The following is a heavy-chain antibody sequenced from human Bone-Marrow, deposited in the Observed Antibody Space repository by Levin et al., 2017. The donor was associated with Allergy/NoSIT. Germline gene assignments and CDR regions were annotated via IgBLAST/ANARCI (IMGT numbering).Heavy chain of an antibody. J-gene: IGHJ4*02. Sequence: GGSLRLSCTASGFTFSAYAMSWVRQAPGKGLEWVSSISESGYSTFYGDSVAGRFTISRDNSKSTLYLQMNSLRAEDTAVYYCAKEYRTGWYQYDDWGQGALVAVSS. V-gene: IGHV3-23*01. CDR2: ISESGYST. D-gene: IGHD6-19*01. CDR1: GFTFSAYA. CDR3: AKEYRTGWYQYDD.